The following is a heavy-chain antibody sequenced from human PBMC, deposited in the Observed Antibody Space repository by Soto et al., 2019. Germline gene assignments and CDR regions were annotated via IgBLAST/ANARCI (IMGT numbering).Heavy chain of an antibody. J-gene: IGHJ3*02. CDR3: ARADCSSTSCHGAFDI. CDR1: GFTSSSYA. V-gene: IGHV3-64*01. CDR2: ISSNGGST. D-gene: IGHD2-2*01. Sequence: GGSLRLSCAASGFTSSSYAMHWVRQAPGKGLEYVSAISSNGGSTYYANSVKGRFTISRDNSKNTLYLQMGSLRAEDMAVYYCARADCSSTSCHGAFDIWGQGTMVTVSS.